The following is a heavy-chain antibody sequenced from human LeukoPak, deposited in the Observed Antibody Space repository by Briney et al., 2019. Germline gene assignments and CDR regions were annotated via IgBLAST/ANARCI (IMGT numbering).Heavy chain of an antibody. CDR2: IWYDGSNK. CDR1: GFTFSSYG. Sequence: PGRSLRLSCAASGFTFSSYGMHWVRQAPGKGLEWVAVIWYDGSNKYYADSVKGRFTISRDNSKNTLYLQMNSLRAEDTVVYYCAKALDYYDSSGYSDAFGIWGQGTLVTVSS. D-gene: IGHD3-22*01. V-gene: IGHV3-33*06. CDR3: AKALDYYDSSGYSDAFGI. J-gene: IGHJ4*02.